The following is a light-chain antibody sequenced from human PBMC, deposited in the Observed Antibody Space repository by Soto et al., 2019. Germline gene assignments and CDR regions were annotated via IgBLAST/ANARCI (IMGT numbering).Light chain of an antibody. CDR2: KAS. Sequence: DIPMTQSPSTLSASVGDRVTITCRASQSISSWLAWYQQKPGKAPKLLIYKASSLESGVPSRFSGSGSGTEFTLTISSLQPDDFATYYCQQYNSYPATFGQGTKVVIK. CDR3: QQYNSYPAT. CDR1: QSISSW. J-gene: IGKJ1*01. V-gene: IGKV1-5*03.